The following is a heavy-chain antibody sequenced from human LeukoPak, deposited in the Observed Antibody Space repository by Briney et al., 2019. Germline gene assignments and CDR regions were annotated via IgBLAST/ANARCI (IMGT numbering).Heavy chain of an antibody. V-gene: IGHV3-9*01. CDR2: ISWNSGSI. CDR1: GFTFDDYA. D-gene: IGHD6-13*01. J-gene: IGHJ3*02. Sequence: GGSLRLSCAASGFTFDDYAMHWVRQAPGKGLEWVSGISWNSGSIGYADSVKGRFTISRDNAENSLYLQMNSLRAEDTALYYCAKGFGSSWLDAFDIWGQGTMVTVSS. CDR3: AKGFGSSWLDAFDI.